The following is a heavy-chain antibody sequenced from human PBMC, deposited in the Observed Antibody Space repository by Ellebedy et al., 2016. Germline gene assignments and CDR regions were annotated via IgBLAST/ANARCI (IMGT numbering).Heavy chain of an antibody. CDR3: ARWVQYASSYYFDC. D-gene: IGHD4-11*01. Sequence: GGSLRLSCAASGFTFSSYGMYWVRQAPGKGLEWVAVIWYDGSNKYYADSVKGRFTISRDNSKNTLYLQMNSLRAEDTAVYYCARWVQYASSYYFDCWGRGTLVTVSS. J-gene: IGHJ4*02. CDR2: IWYDGSNK. CDR1: GFTFSSYG. V-gene: IGHV3-33*08.